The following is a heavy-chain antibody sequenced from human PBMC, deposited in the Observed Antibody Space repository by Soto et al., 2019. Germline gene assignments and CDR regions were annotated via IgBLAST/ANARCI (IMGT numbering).Heavy chain of an antibody. CDR3: ARDVRITVNDALNL. J-gene: IGHJ3*01. Sequence: ASVKVSCKASGYTFTSYGISWVRQAPGQGLEWMGWISAYNGNTNYAQKLQGRVTMTTDTSTSTAYMELRSLRSDDTAVYYCARDVRITVNDALNLWGQGTMVTVSS. V-gene: IGHV1-18*01. CDR1: GYTFTSYG. CDR2: ISAYNGNT.